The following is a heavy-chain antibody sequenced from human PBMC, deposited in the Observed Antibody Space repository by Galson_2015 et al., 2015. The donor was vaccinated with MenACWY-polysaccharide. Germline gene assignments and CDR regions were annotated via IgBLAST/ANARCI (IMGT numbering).Heavy chain of an antibody. V-gene: IGHV6-1*01. D-gene: IGHD3-3*01. Sequence: CAISGDSVSSNSAAWNWIRQSPSRGLEWLGGTYYRSKWYNDYAVSVKSRITINPDTSKNQFSLQLNSVTPEDTAVYYCARVNYDFWSGHPMSFDYWGQGTLVTVSS. CDR2: TYYRSKWYN. J-gene: IGHJ4*02. CDR3: ARVNYDFWSGHPMSFDY. CDR1: GDSVSSNSAA.